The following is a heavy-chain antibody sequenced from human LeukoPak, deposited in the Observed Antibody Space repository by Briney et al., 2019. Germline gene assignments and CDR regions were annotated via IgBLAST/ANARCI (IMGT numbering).Heavy chain of an antibody. CDR1: GFTFSSYG. CDR2: ISYDGSNK. Sequence: GGSLRLSCAASGFTFSSYGMHWVRQAPGKGLEWVAVISYDGSNKYYADSVKGRFTISRDNSKNTLYLQMNSLRAEDTAVYYCAKEGTGALNYYYYHGMDVWGQGTTVTVSS. V-gene: IGHV3-30*18. D-gene: IGHD1-26*01. J-gene: IGHJ6*02. CDR3: AKEGTGALNYYYYHGMDV.